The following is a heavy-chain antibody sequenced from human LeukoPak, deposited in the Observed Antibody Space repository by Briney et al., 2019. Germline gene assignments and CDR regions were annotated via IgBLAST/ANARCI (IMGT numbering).Heavy chain of an antibody. D-gene: IGHD3-10*01. CDR3: AREGSGRAAYNDGLDV. CDR1: GFTVSSSY. J-gene: IGHJ3*01. Sequence: GGSLRLSCAASGFTVSSSYMTWVRQAPGKGLEWVSVIRSGGSTVYADSVKGRFTISRDNSKNTLYLQLNSLRAEDTAVYYCAREGSGRAAYNDGLDVWGQGTMVTVSS. CDR2: IRSGGST. V-gene: IGHV3-53*01.